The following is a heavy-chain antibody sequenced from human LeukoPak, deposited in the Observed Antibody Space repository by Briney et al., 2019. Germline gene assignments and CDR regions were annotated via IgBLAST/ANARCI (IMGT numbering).Heavy chain of an antibody. J-gene: IGHJ3*01. CDR2: ISGDGTTT. D-gene: IGHD3-10*01. V-gene: IGHV3-43*02. Sequence: GGSLSLSCAASGFNLQDYAMHWVRQGPGKGLECVALISGDGTTTSYRDSVRGRFTVYRDNSRNTLYLRMDSLTPEDSGIYYCAQVADLASYYRAFELWGQGTMVTVSS. CDR1: GFNLQDYA. CDR3: AQVADLASYYRAFEL.